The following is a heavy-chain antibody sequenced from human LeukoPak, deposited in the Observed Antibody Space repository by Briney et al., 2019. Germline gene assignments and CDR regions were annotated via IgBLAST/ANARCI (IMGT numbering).Heavy chain of an antibody. CDR1: GFSFSSYW. D-gene: IGHD3-22*01. Sequence: WGSLRLSCAASGFSFSSYWMSWVRQAPGKGLEWVANIKEDGSEKNYVDSVKGRFTISRDNAKNSLYLQMNSLRAEDTAVYYCARKDSSPRTFDYWGQGTLVTVSS. CDR2: IKEDGSEK. J-gene: IGHJ4*02. CDR3: ARKDSSPRTFDY. V-gene: IGHV3-7*01.